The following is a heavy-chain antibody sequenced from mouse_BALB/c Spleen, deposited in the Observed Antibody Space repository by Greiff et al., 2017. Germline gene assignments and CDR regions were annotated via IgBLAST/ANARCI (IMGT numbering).Heavy chain of an antibody. CDR3: ARDQFITTAWDAMDY. V-gene: IGHV5-4*02. D-gene: IGHD1-2*01. Sequence: DVKLVESGGGLVKPGGSLKLSCAASGFTFSDYYMYWVRQTPEKRLEWVATISDGGSYTYYPDSVKGRFTISRDNAKNNLYLQMSSLKSEDTAMYYCARDQFITTAWDAMDYWGQGTSVTVSS. J-gene: IGHJ4*01. CDR1: GFTFSDYY. CDR2: ISDGGSYT.